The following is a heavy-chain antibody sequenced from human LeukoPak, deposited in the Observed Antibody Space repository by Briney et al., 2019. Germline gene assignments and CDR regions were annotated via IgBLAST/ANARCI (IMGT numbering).Heavy chain of an antibody. CDR3: ASPALDYGDYRNFDY. J-gene: IGHJ4*02. Sequence: PSETLSLTCTVSGGSISSSSYYWGWIRQPPGEGLEWIGSIYYSGSTYYNPSLKSRVTISVDTSKNQFSLKLSSVTAADTAVYYCASPALDYGDYRNFDYWGQGTLVTVSS. D-gene: IGHD4-17*01. CDR2: IYYSGST. CDR1: GGSISSSSYY. V-gene: IGHV4-39*01.